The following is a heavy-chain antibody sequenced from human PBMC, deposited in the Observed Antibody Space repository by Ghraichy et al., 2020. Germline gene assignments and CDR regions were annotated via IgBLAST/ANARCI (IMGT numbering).Heavy chain of an antibody. CDR3: AGRAAAAGTYYFDY. CDR1: GGSFSGYY. Sequence: SETLSLTCAVYGGSFSGYYWSWIRRPPGKGLEWIGEINHSGSTNYNPSLKSRVTISVDTSKNQFSLKLSSVTAADTAVYYCAGRAAAAGTYYFDYWGQGTLVTVSS. D-gene: IGHD6-13*01. V-gene: IGHV4-34*01. CDR2: INHSGST. J-gene: IGHJ4*02.